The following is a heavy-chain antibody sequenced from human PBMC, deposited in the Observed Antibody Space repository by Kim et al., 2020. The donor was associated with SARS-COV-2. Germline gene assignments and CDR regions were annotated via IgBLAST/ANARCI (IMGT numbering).Heavy chain of an antibody. V-gene: IGHV1-18*01. D-gene: IGHD3-16*02. CDR1: GYTFTSYG. Sequence: ASVKVSCKASGYTFTSYGISWVRQAPGQGLEWMGWISAYNGNTNYAQKLQGRVTMTTDTSTSTAYMELRSLRSDDTAVYYCARDGVYDYVWGSYRSRYFDYWGEGTLVSLSS. CDR3: ARDGVYDYVWGSYRSRYFDY. CDR2: ISAYNGNT. J-gene: IGHJ4*02.